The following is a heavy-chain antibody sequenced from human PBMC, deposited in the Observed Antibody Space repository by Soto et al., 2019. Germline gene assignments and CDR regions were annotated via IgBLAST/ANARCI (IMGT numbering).Heavy chain of an antibody. D-gene: IGHD5-18*01. CDR2: IIPIFGTA. V-gene: IGHV1-69*01. Sequence: QVQLVQSGAEVKKPGSSVKVSCKASGGTFSSYAISWVRQAPGQGLEWTGGIIPIFGTANYAQKFQGRVTITADESTSTAYMELSSLRAEDTAVYYCLGWIQLWSPYYGMDVWGQGTTVTVSS. J-gene: IGHJ6*02. CDR3: LGWIQLWSPYYGMDV. CDR1: GGTFSSYA.